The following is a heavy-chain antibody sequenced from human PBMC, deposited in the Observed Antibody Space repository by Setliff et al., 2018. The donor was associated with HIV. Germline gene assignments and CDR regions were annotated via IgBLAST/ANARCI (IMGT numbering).Heavy chain of an antibody. CDR3: ATVVPAAHFDY. V-gene: IGHV4-31*03. D-gene: IGHD2-2*01. CDR1: GDSVNDRSYF. Sequence: SETLSLTCTVSGDSVNDRSYFWGWIRQHPGKGLEWIGYISYSGSTYYNPSLKSRVTISVDSSKSQFSLNLSSVTVADTAVYYCATVVPAAHFDYWGQGTLVTVSS. CDR2: ISYSGST. J-gene: IGHJ4*02.